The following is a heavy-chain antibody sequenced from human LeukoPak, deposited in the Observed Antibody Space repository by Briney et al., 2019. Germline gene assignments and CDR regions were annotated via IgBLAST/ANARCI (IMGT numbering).Heavy chain of an antibody. CDR2: ISGSGGST. CDR1: GFTFSSYA. J-gene: IGHJ4*02. V-gene: IGHV3-23*01. Sequence: GGSLRLSCAASGFTFSSYAMSWVRQAPGKGREWVSAISGSGGSTYYADSVKGRFTISRDNSKNTLYLQMNSLRAEDTAVYYCAKDHLYGYYYGSGIDYWGQGTLVTVSS. D-gene: IGHD3-10*01. CDR3: AKDHLYGYYYGSGIDY.